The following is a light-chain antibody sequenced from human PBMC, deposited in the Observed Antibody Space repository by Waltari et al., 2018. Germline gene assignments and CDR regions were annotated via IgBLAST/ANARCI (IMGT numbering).Light chain of an antibody. V-gene: IGLV8-61*01. Sequence: QTVVTQEPSLSVSPGGTVTLTCALSSGSLSSTSYASWYQQSPGQTPRTLVYKANIRSFGVPNLFCGSCLGNKAVLIITGAQAEDESTSYCLLYMGSGIWVFGGGTKLTVL. J-gene: IGLJ3*02. CDR2: KAN. CDR3: LLYMGSGIWV. CDR1: SGSLSSTSY.